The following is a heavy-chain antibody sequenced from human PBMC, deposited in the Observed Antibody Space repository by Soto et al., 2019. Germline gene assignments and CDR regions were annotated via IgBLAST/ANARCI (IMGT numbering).Heavy chain of an antibody. CDR2: IIPIFGTA. CDR3: ARVEIAAAGSYWYFDL. V-gene: IGHV1-69*13. Sequence: GASVKVSFKASGGTFSSYAISWVRQAPGQGLEWMGGIIPIFGTANYAQKFQGRVTITADESTSTAYTELSSLRSEDTAVYYCARVEIAAAGSYWYFDLWGRGTLVTVSS. J-gene: IGHJ2*01. D-gene: IGHD6-13*01. CDR1: GGTFSSYA.